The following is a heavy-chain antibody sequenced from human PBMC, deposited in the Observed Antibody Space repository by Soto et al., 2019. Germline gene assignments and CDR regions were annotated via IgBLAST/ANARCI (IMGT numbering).Heavy chain of an antibody. J-gene: IGHJ6*02. CDR3: ARTLAAAASYYYYGMDV. V-gene: IGHV3-48*02. D-gene: IGHD6-13*01. CDR2: ITSSSSTI. CDR1: GFTFSSYT. Sequence: EVQLVESGGGLVQPGGSLRLSCAASGFTFSSYTMNWVRQAPGKGLEWVSYITSSSSTIYYADSVKGRFTISRDNAKNSLYLQMNSLRDEDTAVYYCARTLAAAASYYYYGMDVWGQGTTVTVSS.